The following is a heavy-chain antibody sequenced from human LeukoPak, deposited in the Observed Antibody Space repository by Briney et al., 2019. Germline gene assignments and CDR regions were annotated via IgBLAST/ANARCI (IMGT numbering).Heavy chain of an antibody. J-gene: IGHJ4*02. V-gene: IGHV4-4*02. CDR1: GDSVSGSFW. CDR3: ARVTGYMIEDYFDY. D-gene: IGHD3-22*01. CDR2: IHHRGSS. Sequence: PSETLSLTCAVSGDSVSGSFWWSWVRQPPHKGLEWIGEIHHRGSSNYNPSLKSRVTISVKTSKNQFSLKLSSVTAADTAVYYCARVTGYMIEDYFDYWGQGTLVTVSS.